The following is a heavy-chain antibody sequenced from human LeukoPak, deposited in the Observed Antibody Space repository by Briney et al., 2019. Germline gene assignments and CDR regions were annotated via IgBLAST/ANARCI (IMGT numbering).Heavy chain of an antibody. CDR3: ARAELWFVELLLSIDY. CDR1: GFTFSSYA. J-gene: IGHJ4*02. V-gene: IGHV3-30*04. CDR2: ILYDGSNK. D-gene: IGHD3-10*01. Sequence: GGSLRLSWAASGFTFSSYAMHWVRQAPGKGLEWVAVILYDGSNKYYADSVKGRFTISRDNSKNTLYLQMNSLRAQDRAVYYCARAELWFVELLLSIDYWGQGTLVTVSS.